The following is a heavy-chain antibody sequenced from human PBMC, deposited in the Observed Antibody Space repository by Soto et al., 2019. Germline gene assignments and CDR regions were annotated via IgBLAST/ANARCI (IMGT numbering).Heavy chain of an antibody. J-gene: IGHJ4*02. V-gene: IGHV1-18*01. Sequence: QVQLVQSGAEVKKPGASVKVSCKASGYTFTSYGISWVRQAPGQGLEWMGWISAYNGNTNYAQKLQGRVTMTTDTSTSTAYMELRSLRADATAVYYGAGDGPTTVTILYYFDYWGQGTLVTVGS. D-gene: IGHD4-17*01. CDR2: ISAYNGNT. CDR3: AGDGPTTVTILYYFDY. CDR1: GYTFTSYG.